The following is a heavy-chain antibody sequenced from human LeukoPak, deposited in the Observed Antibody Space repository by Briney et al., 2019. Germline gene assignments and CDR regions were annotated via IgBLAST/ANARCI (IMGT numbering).Heavy chain of an antibody. CDR1: GFTFSSYA. D-gene: IGHD1-1*01. CDR3: AREYGTEDYYYYGMDV. Sequence: GGSLRLSCAASGFTFSSYAMHWVRQAPGKGLEWVAVISYDGSNKYYADSVKGRFTTSRDNSKNTLYLQMNSLRAEDTAVYYCAREYGTEDYYYYGMDVWGQGTTVTVSS. CDR2: ISYDGSNK. J-gene: IGHJ6*02. V-gene: IGHV3-30-3*01.